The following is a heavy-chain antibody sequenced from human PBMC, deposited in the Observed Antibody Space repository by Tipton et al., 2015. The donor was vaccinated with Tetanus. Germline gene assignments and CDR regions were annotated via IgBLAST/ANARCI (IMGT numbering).Heavy chain of an antibody. CDR2: IYYSGST. CDR3: ARDQARGARGWNYFDY. CDR1: GGSISSGGYY. V-gene: IGHV4-31*03. D-gene: IGHD1-26*01. J-gene: IGHJ4*02. Sequence: TLSLTCTVSGGSISSGGYYWSWIRQHPGKGLEWIGDIYYSGSTYYNPPLKSRVTISGDTSKNQFSLKLNSVTAADTAVYYCARDQARGARGWNYFDYWGQGTLVTVSS.